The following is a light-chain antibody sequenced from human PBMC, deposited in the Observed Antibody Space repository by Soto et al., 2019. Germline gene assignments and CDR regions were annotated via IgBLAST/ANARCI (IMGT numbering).Light chain of an antibody. CDR1: QSISNNY. Sequence: ENVLTQSPGTLSLSPGERATLSCMASQSISNNYLAWYQRKPGHALGPHIYCASSRATGLPDRFSGSGSGTDFTLTISRLEPENVAVYYCQQYSGSYTFGQGTKLEIK. J-gene: IGKJ2*01. CDR2: CAS. V-gene: IGKV3-20*01. CDR3: QQYSGSYT.